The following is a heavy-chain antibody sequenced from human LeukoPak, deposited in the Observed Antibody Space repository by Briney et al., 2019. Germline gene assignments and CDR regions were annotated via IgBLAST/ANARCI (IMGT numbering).Heavy chain of an antibody. D-gene: IGHD3-9*01. CDR1: GFTFSSYG. V-gene: IGHV3-30*18. Sequence: GRSLRLSCAASGFTFSSYGMHWVRQAPGKGLEWVAVISSDGSYAYDADSVKGRFTISRDNSKNTLYLQMNSLRAEDTAVYYCAKGYHSSPISFLTEYWGQGTLVTVSS. CDR3: AKGYHSSPISFLTEY. J-gene: IGHJ4*02. CDR2: ISSDGSYA.